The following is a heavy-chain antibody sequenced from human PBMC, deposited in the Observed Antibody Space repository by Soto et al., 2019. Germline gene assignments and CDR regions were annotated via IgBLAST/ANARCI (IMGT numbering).Heavy chain of an antibody. V-gene: IGHV1-3*01. CDR3: ARGTSSSSWVAYYYYGMDV. Sequence: QVQLVQSGAEVKKPGASVKVSCKASGYTFTSYAMHWVRQAPGQRLEWMGWINAGNGNTKYSQKFQGRVTITRDTSASTAYMELSSLRSEDTAVYYCARGTSSSSWVAYYYYGMDVWGQGTTVTVSS. D-gene: IGHD6-13*01. CDR1: GYTFTSYA. J-gene: IGHJ6*02. CDR2: INAGNGNT.